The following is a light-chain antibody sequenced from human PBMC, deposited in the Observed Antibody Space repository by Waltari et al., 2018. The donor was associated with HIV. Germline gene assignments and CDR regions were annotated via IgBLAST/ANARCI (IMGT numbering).Light chain of an antibody. CDR1: KLGDKY. CDR3: QAWDSSGNHVV. CDR2: QDT. J-gene: IGLJ2*01. Sequence: SYELTQPPSLSVSPGQTASITCSGDKLGDKYACWYQQKPGQSPVMVIYQDTKRPSGIPERFSGSNAGNTATLTISGTQAMDEADYYCQAWDSSGNHVVFGGGTKLTVL. V-gene: IGLV3-1*01.